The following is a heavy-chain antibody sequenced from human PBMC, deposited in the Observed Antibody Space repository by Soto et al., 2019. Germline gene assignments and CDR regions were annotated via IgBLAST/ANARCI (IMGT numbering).Heavy chain of an antibody. CDR1: GFTFSYYG. Sequence: QVQLVESGGGVVQPGGSLRLSCAASGFTFSYYGFHWVRQAPGKGLEWVAVMHTGGNEKYYVDSVKGRFTVSRDDSRNMVYLEMSGLRAEVTAEYFCARDADTTGHYSHFDLWGRGALVAVS. D-gene: IGHD3-9*01. CDR2: MHTGGNEK. J-gene: IGHJ4*02. V-gene: IGHV3-33*08. CDR3: ARDADTTGHYSHFDL.